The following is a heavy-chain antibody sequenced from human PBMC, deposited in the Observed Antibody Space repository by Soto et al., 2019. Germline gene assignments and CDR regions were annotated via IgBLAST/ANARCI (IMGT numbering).Heavy chain of an antibody. CDR1: GYGFTTYG. V-gene: IGHV1-18*01. CDR2: ISAHNGTT. D-gene: IGHD1-1*01. Sequence: QVHLVQSGAEVKKPGASVKVSCKGSGYGFTTYGITWVRQAPGQGLEWMAWISAHNGTTNYAQKLQGKVNVTRDPSTATAYMELRSLRSDDTAVYSCARGRYGDYWGQGALVTVSS. J-gene: IGHJ4*02. CDR3: ARGRYGDY.